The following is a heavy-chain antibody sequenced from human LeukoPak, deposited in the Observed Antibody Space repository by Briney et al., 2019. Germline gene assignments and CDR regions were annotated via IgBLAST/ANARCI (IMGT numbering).Heavy chain of an antibody. CDR3: AREPREYCSRIAWPNWFES. V-gene: IGHV3-23*01. Sequence: GGSLRLSCAASGFTFNNYAMSWVRQAPGEGLDWVSALSASGGTTYYADSVKGRFTISRDNSENTLYLQLNSLRAEDTAVYYCAREPREYCSRIAWPNWFESWPRGPLVTVSS. J-gene: IGHJ5*01. CDR2: LSASGGTT. D-gene: IGHD2-2*01. CDR1: GFTFNNYA.